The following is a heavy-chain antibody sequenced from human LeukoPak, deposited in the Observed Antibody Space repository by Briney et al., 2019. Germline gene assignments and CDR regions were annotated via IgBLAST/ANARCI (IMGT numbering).Heavy chain of an antibody. CDR1: GFTFSGYW. Sequence: PGGSLRLSCVASGFTFSGYWMHWVRQAPGMGLVWVSRLNSDGTTINYADSVKGRFTISRDDSKNTLYLQMNSLRAEDTAIYYCAKHHRPVAGRGIYYFDYWGQGTLVTVSS. CDR2: LNSDGTTI. D-gene: IGHD6-19*01. J-gene: IGHJ4*02. CDR3: AKHHRPVAGRGIYYFDY. V-gene: IGHV3-74*01.